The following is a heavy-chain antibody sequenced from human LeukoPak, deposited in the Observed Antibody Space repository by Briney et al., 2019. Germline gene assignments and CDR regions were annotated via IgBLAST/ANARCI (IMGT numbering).Heavy chain of an antibody. CDR3: AKARSYCGGDCSLYAFDI. Sequence: GGSLRLSCAASGFIFSSHGMHWVREAPGKGLGWVAFMRYDGGNKYYADSVKGRFTISRDNSKNTLYLQMNSLRAEDTAVYYCAKARSYCGGDCSLYAFDIRGQGTMVTVSS. J-gene: IGHJ3*02. CDR1: GFIFSSHG. D-gene: IGHD2-21*01. CDR2: MRYDGGNK. V-gene: IGHV3-30*02.